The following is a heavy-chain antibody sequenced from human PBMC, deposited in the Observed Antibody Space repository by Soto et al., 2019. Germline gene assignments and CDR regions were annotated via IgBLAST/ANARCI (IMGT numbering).Heavy chain of an antibody. CDR3: ARGGFYDSSGARNYYYYGMNV. CDR2: ISAYDEYT. CDR1: GYTFTSYG. J-gene: IGHJ6*02. Sequence: QVQLVQSGAEVKKPGASVKVSCKASGYTFTSYGINWVRQAPGQGLEWLGWISAYDEYTNYAQILQGRVSMTTDTSTKTAYMELRSLRSDDTAMYYCARGGFYDSSGARNYYYYGMNVWGQGTTVTVSS. V-gene: IGHV1-18*01. D-gene: IGHD3-22*01.